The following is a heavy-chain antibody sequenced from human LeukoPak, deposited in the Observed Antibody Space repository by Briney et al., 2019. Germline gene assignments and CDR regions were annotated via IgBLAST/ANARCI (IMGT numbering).Heavy chain of an antibody. CDR1: GYSFTSYW. D-gene: IGHD2-2*01. CDR3: ARSLIYCSSTSCYPANSFDY. CDR2: IYRGYSDT. V-gene: IGHV5-51*01. Sequence: GESLKISCKGSGYSFTSYWIGWVRQMPGKGLEWMGIIYRGYSDTRYSPSFQGQVTISADKSISTAYLQWSSLKASDTAMYYCARSLIYCSSTSCYPANSFDYWGQGTLVTVSS. J-gene: IGHJ4*02.